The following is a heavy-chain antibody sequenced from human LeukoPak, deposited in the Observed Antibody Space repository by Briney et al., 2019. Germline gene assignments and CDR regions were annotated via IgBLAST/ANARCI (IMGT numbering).Heavy chain of an antibody. J-gene: IGHJ5*02. CDR1: GYTLTELS. V-gene: IGHV1-24*01. D-gene: IGHD5-18*01. Sequence: ASVKVSCKVSGYTLTELSMHWVRQAPGKGLEWMGGFDPEDGETIYAQKFQGRVTMTEDTSTDTAYMELSSLRSEDTAVYYCAHGPGYSYGQRRNWFDPWGQGTLVTVSS. CDR3: AHGPGYSYGQRRNWFDP. CDR2: FDPEDGET.